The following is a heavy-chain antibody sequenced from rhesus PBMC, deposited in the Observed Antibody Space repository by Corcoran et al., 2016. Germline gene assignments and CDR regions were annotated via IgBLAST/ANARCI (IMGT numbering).Heavy chain of an antibody. CDR2: IYDGTI. CDR1: GFTVSSYW. Sequence: EVQLAESGGGLVQPGGSLRLSCAASGFTVSSYWMCWVHHAPVKWLDWLSDIYDGTIYYGDSLKGRFTVSRDNAKDPLYLQMNSLRAEDTAVYYCTRGRQYFDYWGQGVLVTVSS. CDR3: TRGRQYFDY. J-gene: IGHJ4*01. V-gene: IGHV3-11*01.